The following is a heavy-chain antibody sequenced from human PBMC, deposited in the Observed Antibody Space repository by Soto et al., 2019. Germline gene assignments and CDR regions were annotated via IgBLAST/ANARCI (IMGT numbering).Heavy chain of an antibody. D-gene: IGHD3-9*01. V-gene: IGHV3-23*01. CDR2: ISGSGGST. CDR1: GFTFSSYA. J-gene: IGHJ4*02. CDR3: AKDTGYFDWLSPPDY. Sequence: GGSLRLSCAASGFTFSSYAMSWVRQDQGKGLEWVSAISGSGGSTYYADSVKGRFTISRDNSKNTLYLQMNSLRAEDTAVYYCAKDTGYFDWLSPPDYWGQGTLVTVS.